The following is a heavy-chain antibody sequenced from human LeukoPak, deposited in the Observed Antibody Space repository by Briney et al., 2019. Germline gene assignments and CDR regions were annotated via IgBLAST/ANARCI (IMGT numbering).Heavy chain of an antibody. V-gene: IGHV4-59*01. CDR2: THNSGST. CDR1: GGSISGYY. J-gene: IGHJ4*02. D-gene: IGHD3-22*01. CDR3: AREMNYYDSSSGCYLHYFDN. Sequence: PSETLSLTCAVSGGSISGYYWSWIRQAPGKGLEWIGYTHNSGSTNYNPSLKRRITMSVDTSKNQISLKLSSVTAADTGVYYCAREMNYYDSSSGCYLHYFDNWGQGTLVTVSS.